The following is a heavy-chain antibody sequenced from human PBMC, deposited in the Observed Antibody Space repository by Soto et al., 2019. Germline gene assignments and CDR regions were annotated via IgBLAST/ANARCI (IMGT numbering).Heavy chain of an antibody. D-gene: IGHD3-9*01. V-gene: IGHV3-23*01. CDR3: AKDRIWLSNRAPFDY. CDR1: GFTFSSYA. Sequence: GGSLRLSCAASGFTFSSYAMSWVRQAPGKGLEWVSAISGSGGSTYYADSVKGRFTISRDNSKNTLYLQMNSLRAEDTAVYYCAKDRIWLSNRAPFDYWGQGTLVTVSS. J-gene: IGHJ4*02. CDR2: ISGSGGST.